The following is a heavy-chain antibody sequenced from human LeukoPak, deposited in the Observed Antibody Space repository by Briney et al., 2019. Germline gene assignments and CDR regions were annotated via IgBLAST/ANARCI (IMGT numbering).Heavy chain of an antibody. CDR3: ARLDDSSGYYY. CDR2: ISGYNGNT. D-gene: IGHD3-22*01. CDR1: GYTFITYG. V-gene: IGHV1-18*01. J-gene: IGHJ4*02. Sequence: ASVKVSCKASGYTFITYGISWVRQAPGQGLEWMGWISGYNGNTNYAQKLQGRVTMTTDTSTSTAYMELRSLRSDDTAVYYCARLDDSSGYYYWGQGTLVTVSS.